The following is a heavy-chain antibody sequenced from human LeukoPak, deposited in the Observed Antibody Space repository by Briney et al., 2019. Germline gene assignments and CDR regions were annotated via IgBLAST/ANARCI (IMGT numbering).Heavy chain of an antibody. J-gene: IGHJ3*02. D-gene: IGHD1-1*01. V-gene: IGHV3-43*02. CDR2: ISGDGGST. CDR3: AKGTTMYAFDI. CDR1: GLSVSSNY. Sequence: GGSLRLSCAASGLSVSSNYMSWVRQAPGKGLEWVSLISGDGGSTHYADSVKGRLTISRDNSKNSLYLQMNSLTTEDTALYFCAKGTTMYAFDIWGQGTMVTVSS.